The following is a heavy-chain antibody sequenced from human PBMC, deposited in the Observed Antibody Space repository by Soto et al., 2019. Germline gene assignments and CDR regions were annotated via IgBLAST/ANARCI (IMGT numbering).Heavy chain of an antibody. CDR1: RYTFTSYA. CDR3: ARVHRGLYYYDSRGHFDY. CDR2: INAGNGNT. D-gene: IGHD3-22*01. Sequence: VKVSCEASRYTFTSYAMHWVRQAPGQRLEWMGWINAGNGNTKYSQKFQGRVTITRDTSASTAYMELSSLRSEDTAVYYCARVHRGLYYYDSRGHFDYWGQGTLVTVSS. V-gene: IGHV1-3*01. J-gene: IGHJ4*02.